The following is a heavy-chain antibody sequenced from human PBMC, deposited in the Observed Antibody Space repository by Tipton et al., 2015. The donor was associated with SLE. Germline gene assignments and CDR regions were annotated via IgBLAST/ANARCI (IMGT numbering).Heavy chain of an antibody. CDR2: INHSGST. J-gene: IGHJ4*02. D-gene: IGHD3-10*01. CDR1: GGSFSGYY. Sequence: TLSLTCAVYGGSFSGYYWSWIRQPPGKGLEWIGEINHSGSTNYNPSLKSRVTISVDTSKNQFSVKLSSVTAADTAVYYCARDYYGSGTDWGQGTLVTVSS. CDR3: ARDYYGSGTD. V-gene: IGHV4-34*01.